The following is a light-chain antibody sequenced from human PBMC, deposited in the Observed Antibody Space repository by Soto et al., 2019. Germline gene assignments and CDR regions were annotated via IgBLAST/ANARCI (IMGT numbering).Light chain of an antibody. J-gene: IGKJ1*01. V-gene: IGKV3-20*01. Sequence: IVLTQSPGTLSLSPGEGAILSCRASQNFRSDSLVWYQHKPGQAPRLLIYGASTRATGIPFRFCGSGSGTALTLTITRLEPEDWAVYYCQQYGDSPETFGQGTKVEL. CDR2: GAS. CDR1: QNFRSDS. CDR3: QQYGDSPET.